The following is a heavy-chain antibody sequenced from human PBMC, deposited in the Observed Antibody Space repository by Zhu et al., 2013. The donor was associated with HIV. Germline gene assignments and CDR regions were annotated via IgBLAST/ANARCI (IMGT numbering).Heavy chain of an antibody. J-gene: IGHJ4*02. Sequence: QMQLVQSGPEVKKPGTSVKVSCKASGFTFTSSAVQWVRQARGQRLEWIGWIVVGSGNTNYAQKFQERVTITRDMSTSTAYMELSSLRSEDTAVYYCAADGGGSGNLYWGQGTLVTVSS. V-gene: IGHV1-58*01. CDR1: GFTFTSSA. CDR2: IVVGSGNT. D-gene: IGHD1-26*01. CDR3: AADGGGSGNLY.